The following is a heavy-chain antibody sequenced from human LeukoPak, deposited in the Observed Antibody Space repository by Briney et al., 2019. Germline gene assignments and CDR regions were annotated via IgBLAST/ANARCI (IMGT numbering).Heavy chain of an antibody. CDR1: GYTFTSYD. D-gene: IGHD3-16*01. Sequence: ASVKVSCKASGYTFTSYDINWVRQATGQGLEWMGWMNPNSGNAGYAQKFQGRVTMTRNTSISTAYMELSSLRSEDTAVYYCARDLPSLRYRGPRYYFDYWGQGTLVTVSS. CDR3: ARDLPSLRYRGPRYYFDY. V-gene: IGHV1-8*01. CDR2: MNPNSGNA. J-gene: IGHJ4*02.